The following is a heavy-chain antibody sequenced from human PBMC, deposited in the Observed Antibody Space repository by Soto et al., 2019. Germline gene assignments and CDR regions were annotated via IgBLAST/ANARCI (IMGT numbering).Heavy chain of an antibody. Sequence: SLKISCKGSGYSFTSYWIGWVRQRPGKGLEWMGIIYPGDSDTRYSPSFQGQVTISADKSISTAYLQWSSLKASDTAMYYCASRRDNDYGDYGSGAFDIWGQGTMVTVSS. CDR1: GYSFTSYW. D-gene: IGHD4-17*01. J-gene: IGHJ3*02. V-gene: IGHV5-51*01. CDR2: IYPGDSDT. CDR3: ASRRDNDYGDYGSGAFDI.